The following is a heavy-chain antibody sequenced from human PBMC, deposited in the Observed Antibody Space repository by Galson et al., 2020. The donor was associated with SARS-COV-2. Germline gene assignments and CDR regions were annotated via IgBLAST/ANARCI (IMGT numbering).Heavy chain of an antibody. V-gene: IGHV4-4*02. CDR2: ISHSGSP. D-gene: IGHD2-2*02. J-gene: IGHJ4*02. CDR3: ARVHGGCSRTSCYRAD. CDR1: GVSISSSNW. Sequence: SETLSLTCAVSGVSISSSNWWTWVRQPPGKGPEWIGEISHSGSPSYNPSLKSRVTMSVDEGKNQFSLKLTSVTAADTAVYYCARVHGGCSRTSCYRADWGQGSLLTVSS.